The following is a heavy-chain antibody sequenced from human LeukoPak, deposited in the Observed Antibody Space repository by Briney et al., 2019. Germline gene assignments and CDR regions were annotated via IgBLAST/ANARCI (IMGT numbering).Heavy chain of an antibody. CDR1: GSTFSSYW. CDR2: IKQDGSEK. J-gene: IGHJ4*02. Sequence: GGSLRLSCAASGSTFSSYWMSWVRQAPGKGLEWVANIKQDGSEKYYVDSVKGRFTISRDNAKNSLYLQMNSLRAEDTAVYYCARVVAARYYFDYWGQGTLVTVSS. CDR3: ARVVAARYYFDY. V-gene: IGHV3-7*01. D-gene: IGHD6-6*01.